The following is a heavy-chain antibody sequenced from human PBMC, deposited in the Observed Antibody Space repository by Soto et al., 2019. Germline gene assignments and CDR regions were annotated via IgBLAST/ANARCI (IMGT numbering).Heavy chain of an antibody. Sequence: GGSLRLSCAASGFTFSSYAMSWVRQAPGKGLEWVSAISGSGGSTYYADSVKGRFTISRDNSKNTLYLQMNSLRAEDTAVYYCAKEGTTVLRFLEWLLSPIDYWGQGTLVTVSS. CDR2: ISGSGGST. D-gene: IGHD3-3*01. V-gene: IGHV3-23*01. J-gene: IGHJ4*02. CDR3: AKEGTTVLRFLEWLLSPIDY. CDR1: GFTFSSYA.